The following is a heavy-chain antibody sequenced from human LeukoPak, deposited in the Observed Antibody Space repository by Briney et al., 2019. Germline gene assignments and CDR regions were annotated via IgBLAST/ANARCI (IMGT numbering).Heavy chain of an antibody. Sequence: HPGGSLRLSCAASGFTFSSYEMNWVRQAPGKGLEWVSYISSSGSTIYYADSVKGRFTISRDNAKNSVYLHMNSLRAEDTALYYCARLSAYYYGSYFYYYMDVWGKGTTVTVSS. D-gene: IGHD3-10*01. CDR1: GFTFSSYE. J-gene: IGHJ6*03. CDR3: ARLSAYYYGSYFYYYMDV. V-gene: IGHV3-48*03. CDR2: ISSSGSTI.